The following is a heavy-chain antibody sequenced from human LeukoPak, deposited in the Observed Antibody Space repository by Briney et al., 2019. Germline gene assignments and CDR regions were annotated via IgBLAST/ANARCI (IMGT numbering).Heavy chain of an antibody. Sequence: ETLSLTCTVSGGSISSYYWSRIRQPPGKGLEWIGYIYTSGSTNYNPSLKSRVTISVDTSKNQFSLKLSSVTAADTAVYYCARHPLGNWFDPWGQGTLVTVSS. CDR3: ARHPLGNWFDP. CDR1: GGSISSYY. J-gene: IGHJ5*02. D-gene: IGHD3-16*01. V-gene: IGHV4-4*09. CDR2: IYTSGST.